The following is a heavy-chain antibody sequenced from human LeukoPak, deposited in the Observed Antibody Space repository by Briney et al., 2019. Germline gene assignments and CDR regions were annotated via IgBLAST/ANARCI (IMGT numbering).Heavy chain of an antibody. V-gene: IGHV4-59*01. CDR1: GGSISSYY. Sequence: SETLSLTCTVSGGSISSYYWSWIRQPPGKGLEWIGYIYYSGSTNYNPSLKSRVTISVDTSKNQFSLKLSSVTAADTAVYYCARGALLAVAGSYYFDYWGQGTLVTVSS. CDR2: IYYSGST. D-gene: IGHD6-19*01. CDR3: ARGALLAVAGSYYFDY. J-gene: IGHJ4*02.